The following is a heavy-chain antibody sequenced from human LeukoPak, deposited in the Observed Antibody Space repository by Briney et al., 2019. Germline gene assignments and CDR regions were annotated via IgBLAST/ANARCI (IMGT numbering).Heavy chain of an antibody. J-gene: IGHJ4*02. V-gene: IGHV1-46*01. CDR3: AREAPGGYFDY. CDR1: GYTVTTYL. Sequence: GASVKVSCKASGYTVTTYLLHLLGQAPAQGLEWMGMINPSDGSTNYAPRFQGRVTMTRATSTSTVYMELTSLASEEKAVYYCAREAPGGYFDYWGQRTLVNVSS. D-gene: IGHD3-16*01. CDR2: INPSDGST.